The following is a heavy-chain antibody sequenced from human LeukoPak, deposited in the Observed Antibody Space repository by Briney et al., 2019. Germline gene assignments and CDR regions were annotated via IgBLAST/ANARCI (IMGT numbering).Heavy chain of an antibody. CDR3: VRSKLFSLLVVPLDY. Sequence: GGSLRLSCAASGFTFSSYSMNWVRQAPGKGLEWVSSISSSSSYIYYADSVKGRFTISRDNAKNSLYLQMNSLRAEDTAVYYCVRSKLFSLLVVPLDYWGQGTLVTVSS. D-gene: IGHD2-2*01. CDR1: GFTFSSYS. V-gene: IGHV3-21*04. CDR2: ISSSSSYI. J-gene: IGHJ4*02.